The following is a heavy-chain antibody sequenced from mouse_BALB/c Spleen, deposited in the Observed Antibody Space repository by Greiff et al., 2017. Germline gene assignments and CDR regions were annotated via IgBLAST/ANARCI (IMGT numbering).Heavy chain of an antibody. J-gene: IGHJ3*01. Sequence: EVQLQQSGPGLVKPSQSLSLTCSVTGYSITSGYYWNWIRQFPGNKLEWMGYISYDGSNNYNPSLKNRISITRDTSKNQFFLKLNSVTTEDTATYYCARREDGNYFAWFAYWGQGTLVTVSA. V-gene: IGHV3-6*02. D-gene: IGHD2-1*01. CDR1: GYSITSGYY. CDR3: ARREDGNYFAWFAY. CDR2: ISYDGSN.